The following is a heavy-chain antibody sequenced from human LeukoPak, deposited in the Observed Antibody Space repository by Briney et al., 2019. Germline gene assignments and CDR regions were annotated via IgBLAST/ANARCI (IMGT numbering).Heavy chain of an antibody. CDR1: GFTFSSYS. J-gene: IGHJ4*02. Sequence: GGSLRLSCAASGFTFSSYSMNWVRQAPGKGLEWVSAISESGGGTYYADSVKGRFTISRDNSKNTLYLQMNSLRAEDTAVYYCAREISGGCLDYWGQGTLITVSS. CDR3: AREISGGCLDY. D-gene: IGHD2-8*02. V-gene: IGHV3-23*01. CDR2: ISESGGGT.